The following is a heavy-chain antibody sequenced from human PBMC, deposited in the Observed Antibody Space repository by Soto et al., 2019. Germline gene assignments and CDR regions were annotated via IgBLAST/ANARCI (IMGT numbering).Heavy chain of an antibody. J-gene: IGHJ4*02. D-gene: IGHD2-8*01. CDR3: ARRPMELGYCTNGVCFGGYYFDY. Sequence: SETLSLTCTVSGGSISSSSYYWGWIRQPPGKGLEWIGSIYYSGSTYYNPSLKSRVTISVDTSKNQFSLKLSSVTAADTAVYYCARRPMELGYCTNGVCFGGYYFDYWGQGTLVTVSS. CDR1: GGSISSSSYY. V-gene: IGHV4-39*01. CDR2: IYYSGST.